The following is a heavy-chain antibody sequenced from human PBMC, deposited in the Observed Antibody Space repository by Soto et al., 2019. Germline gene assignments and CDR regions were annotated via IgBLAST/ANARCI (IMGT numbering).Heavy chain of an antibody. CDR2: IIPIFGTA. D-gene: IGHD3-3*01. V-gene: IGHV1-69*13. J-gene: IGHJ6*02. CDR1: GGTFSSYA. Sequence: SVKVSCKASGGTFSSYAISWVRQAPGQGLEWMGGIIPIFGTANYAQKFQGRVTITADESTSTAYMELSSLRSEDTAVYYCARDTVLRFLEWLFPRDYYYGMDVWGQGTTVTVSS. CDR3: ARDTVLRFLEWLFPRDYYYGMDV.